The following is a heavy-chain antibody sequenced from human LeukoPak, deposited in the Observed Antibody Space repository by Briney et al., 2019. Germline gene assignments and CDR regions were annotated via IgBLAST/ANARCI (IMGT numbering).Heavy chain of an antibody. J-gene: IGHJ4*02. V-gene: IGHV3-30*03. Sequence: GGSLRLSCAASGFTFSSYSMNWVRQAPGKGLEWVAVISYDGSNKYNADSVKGRFTISRDNSKNTLYLQMNSLRAEDTAVYYCARTSTGIAAAGTNGGFDYWGQGTLVTVSS. CDR3: ARTSTGIAAAGTNGGFDY. CDR2: ISYDGSNK. D-gene: IGHD6-13*01. CDR1: GFTFSSYS.